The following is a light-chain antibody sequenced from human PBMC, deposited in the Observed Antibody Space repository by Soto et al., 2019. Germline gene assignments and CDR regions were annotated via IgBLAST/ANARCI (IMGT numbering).Light chain of an antibody. CDR1: SSDVGGYNY. CDR2: DVS. Sequence: LTQPASVSGSPGQSITISCTGTSSDVGGYNYVSWYQQHPGKAPKLMIYDVSNRPSGVSNRFSGSKSGNTSSLTISGLQAEDEADYYCSSYTSSSTPYVFGTGTKVTVL. CDR3: SSYTSSSTPYV. J-gene: IGLJ1*01. V-gene: IGLV2-14*01.